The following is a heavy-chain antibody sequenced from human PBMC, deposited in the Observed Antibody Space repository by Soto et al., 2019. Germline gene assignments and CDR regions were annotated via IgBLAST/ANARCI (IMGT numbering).Heavy chain of an antibody. D-gene: IGHD3-10*01. CDR2: IYPGDSDR. CDR1: VYTFTNNW. Sequence: GESLKISCKGSVYTFTNNWIGWMRQMPGRGLEWMGAIYPGDSDRRYSPSFKGQVTMSADKYINTAYMQWSSLKASDTAMYFCARCTQGYTPDSYYLDVWGQGTTVTVSS. J-gene: IGHJ6*02. CDR3: ARCTQGYTPDSYYLDV. V-gene: IGHV5-51*01.